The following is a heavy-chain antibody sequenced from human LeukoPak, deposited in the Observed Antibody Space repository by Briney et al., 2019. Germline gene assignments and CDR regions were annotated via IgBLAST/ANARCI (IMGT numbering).Heavy chain of an antibody. Sequence: GGSLRLSCAASGFRFSDYYMTWVRQAPGKGLEWVANIKQDGSEKYYVDSVKGRFTISRDNAKNSLYLQMNSLRAEDTAVYYCARAYDYDFWSGYYFDYWGQGTLVTVSS. J-gene: IGHJ4*02. CDR1: GFRFSDYY. V-gene: IGHV3-7*01. D-gene: IGHD3-3*01. CDR2: IKQDGSEK. CDR3: ARAYDYDFWSGYYFDY.